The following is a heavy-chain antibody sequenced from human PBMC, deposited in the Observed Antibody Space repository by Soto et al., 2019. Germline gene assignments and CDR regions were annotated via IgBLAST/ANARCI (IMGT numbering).Heavy chain of an antibody. D-gene: IGHD5-12*01. CDR3: ARGGRYSGYDAGDATGDYYYYGMDV. CDR1: GGTFSSYA. Sequence: GASVKVSCKAFGGTFSSYAISWVRQAPGQGLEWMGGIIPIFGTANYAQKFQGRVTITADESTSTAYMELSSLRSEDTAVYYCARGGRYSGYDAGDATGDYYYYGMDVWGQGTTVTVSS. V-gene: IGHV1-69*13. J-gene: IGHJ6*02. CDR2: IIPIFGTA.